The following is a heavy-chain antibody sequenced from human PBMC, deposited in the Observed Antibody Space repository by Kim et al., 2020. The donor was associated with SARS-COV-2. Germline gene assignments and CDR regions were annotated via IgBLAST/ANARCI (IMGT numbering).Heavy chain of an antibody. Sequence: SDTLSLTFTVSGGSISSSSYYWGWIRQPPGKGLEWIGSIYYSGSTYYNPSLKSRVTISVDTSKNQFSLKLSSVTAADTAVYYCASILLLWFGELLSTYGMDVWGQGTTVTVSS. J-gene: IGHJ6*02. CDR3: ASILLLWFGELLSTYGMDV. V-gene: IGHV4-39*01. CDR2: IYYSGST. D-gene: IGHD3-10*01. CDR1: GGSISSSSYY.